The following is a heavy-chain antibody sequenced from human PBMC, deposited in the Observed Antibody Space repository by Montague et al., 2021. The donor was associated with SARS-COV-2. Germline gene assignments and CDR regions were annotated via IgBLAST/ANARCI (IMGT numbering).Heavy chain of an antibody. J-gene: IGHJ4*02. Sequence: SLRLSCAASGFSFNNFAMHWVRQAPGQGLEWVAVISYDGSIQYYADSVKGRFTISRDWNKNTLYLQMSSLRPEDTAVYYCAKDATIFWFERGRATFDHWGQGTLVAVSS. V-gene: IGHV3-30*18. CDR2: ISYDGSIQ. CDR1: GFSFNNFA. D-gene: IGHD3-10*01. CDR3: AKDATIFWFERGRATFDH.